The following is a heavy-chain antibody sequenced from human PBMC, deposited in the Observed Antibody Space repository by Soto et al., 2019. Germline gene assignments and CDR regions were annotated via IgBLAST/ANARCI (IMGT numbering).Heavy chain of an antibody. V-gene: IGHV3-74*01. D-gene: IGHD3-22*01. CDR3: AREGDYYYDSSGYYPSDWYFDL. Sequence: EVQLVESGGGLVQPGGSLRLSCAASGFTFSSYWMHWVRQAPGKGLVWVSRINSDGSSTSYADSVKGRFTISRDNAKNTLYLQMNSLRAEDTAVYYCAREGDYYYDSSGYYPSDWYFDLWVRGTLVTVSS. CDR1: GFTFSSYW. CDR2: INSDGSST. J-gene: IGHJ2*01.